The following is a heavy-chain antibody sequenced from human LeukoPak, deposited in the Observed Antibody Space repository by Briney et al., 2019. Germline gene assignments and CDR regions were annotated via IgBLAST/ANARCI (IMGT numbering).Heavy chain of an antibody. CDR3: ARVPFYSGSYFDY. CDR1: GGSISNYY. V-gene: IGHV4-59*01. J-gene: IGHJ4*02. CDR2: IYYSGST. Sequence: PSETLSLTCTVSGGSISNYYWSWIRQPPGKGLEWIGNIYYSGSTHYNPSLKSRVSISVDMSKNQFSLKLTSVTAADTAVYYCARVPFYSGSYFDYWGQGALVTVSS. D-gene: IGHD1-26*01.